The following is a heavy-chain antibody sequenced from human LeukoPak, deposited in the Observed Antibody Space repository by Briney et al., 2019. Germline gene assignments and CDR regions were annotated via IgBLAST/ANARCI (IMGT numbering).Heavy chain of an antibody. J-gene: IGHJ6*03. V-gene: IGHV4-34*01. D-gene: IGHD3-22*01. CDR1: GGSFSGYY. CDR2: INHSGST. Sequence: SETLSLTCAVYGGSFSGYYWNWIRQPPGKGLEWIGEINHSGSTNYNPPLKSRVTISVDTSKNQLCLKLSSVTAADTAVYDCASIINDSSGSYYYYYYMDVWGKGTTVTVSS. CDR3: ASIINDSSGSYYYYYYMDV.